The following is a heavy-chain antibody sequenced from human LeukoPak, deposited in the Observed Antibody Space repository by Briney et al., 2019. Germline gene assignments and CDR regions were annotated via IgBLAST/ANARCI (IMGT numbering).Heavy chain of an antibody. J-gene: IGHJ3*02. CDR1: GYTFTIYY. D-gene: IGHD4-17*01. V-gene: IGHV1-46*01. Sequence: ASVKVSFKASGYTFTIYYMHWVRQAPGQGREWMGIINPSGGSTSYAQKFQGRVTMTRDTSTSTVYMELSSLRSEDTAVYYCARAWGDYLLGDDAFDIWGQGTMVTVSS. CDR2: INPSGGST. CDR3: ARAWGDYLLGDDAFDI.